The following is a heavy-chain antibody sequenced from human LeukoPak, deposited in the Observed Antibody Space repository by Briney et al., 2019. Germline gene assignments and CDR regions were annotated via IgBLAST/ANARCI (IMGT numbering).Heavy chain of an antibody. CDR1: GFTFSNYG. J-gene: IGHJ6*03. V-gene: IGHV3-33*01. D-gene: IGHD3-10*01. CDR3: ARDRYYGSENYYYYYYMDV. CDR2: IWYDGSKT. Sequence: GGSPRLSCAASGFTFSNYGMHWVRQAPGKGLEWVAVIWYDGSKTYYADSVKGRFTISRDNSKNTLYLQMSSLRAEDTAVYYCARDRYYGSENYYYYYYMDVWGKGTTVTVPS.